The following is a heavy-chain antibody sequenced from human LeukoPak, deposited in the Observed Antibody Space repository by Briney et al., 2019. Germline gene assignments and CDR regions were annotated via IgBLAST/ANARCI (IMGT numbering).Heavy chain of an antibody. CDR1: GFTFGDFA. CDR3: GRALFKEVGGRYFDY. V-gene: IGHV3-49*03. Sequence: GGSLRLSCVGSGFTFGDFAVNWIRQAPGKGLEWVSFITSEAYGETKEYDASVRGRFTISRDDPRSVAYLQMNSLKSEDTAVYYCGRALFKEVGGRYFDYWAQGTVVTVSS. D-gene: IGHD1-26*01. J-gene: IGHJ4*02. CDR2: ITSEAYGETK.